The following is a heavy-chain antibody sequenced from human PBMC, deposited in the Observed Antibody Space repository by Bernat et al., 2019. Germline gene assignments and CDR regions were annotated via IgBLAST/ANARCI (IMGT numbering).Heavy chain of an antibody. J-gene: IGHJ2*01. D-gene: IGHD3-9*01. Sequence: EVQLLESGGGLLQPGGSLRLSCAASGFTVSSNYMSWVRQAPGKGLEWVSVIYSGGSTYYADSVKGRFTISRDNSKNTLYLQMNSLRAEDTAVYYCAREGTYYDILTGYYGNWYFDLWGRGTLVTVSS. CDR1: GFTVSSNY. V-gene: IGHV3-53*01. CDR3: AREGTYYDILTGYYGNWYFDL. CDR2: IYSGGST.